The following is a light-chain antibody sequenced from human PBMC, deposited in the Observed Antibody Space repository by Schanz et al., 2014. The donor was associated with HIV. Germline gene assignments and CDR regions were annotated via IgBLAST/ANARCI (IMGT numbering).Light chain of an antibody. V-gene: IGLV2-14*01. CDR2: DVT. Sequence: QSALTQPASVSGSPGQSITLSCTGTSNDIGFYSYVSWYQQHPGKAPKLIIYDVTYRPSGVSARFSGSKSGNTASLTISGLQDDDEADYFCSSHTTSSPLVFGGGTKLTVL. CDR1: SNDIGFYSY. CDR3: SSHTTSSPLV. J-gene: IGLJ2*01.